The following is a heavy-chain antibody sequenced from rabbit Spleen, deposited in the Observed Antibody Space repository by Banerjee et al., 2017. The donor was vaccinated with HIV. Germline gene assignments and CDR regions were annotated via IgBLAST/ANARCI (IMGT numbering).Heavy chain of an antibody. Sequence: QLVESGGGLVQPGGSLTLSCKASGFDFRRYYLTWVRQAPGKRLEWIGIISVGEGATDYASWVNGRFTISSDNAQNTVDLQMSGLTAADTATYFCARAGYAGYGYANFRDYYGMDLWGQGTLVTVS. D-gene: IGHD6-1*01. V-gene: IGHV1S7*01. J-gene: IGHJ6*01. CDR3: ARAGYAGYGYANFRDYYGMDL. CDR2: ISVGEGAT. CDR1: GFDFRRYY.